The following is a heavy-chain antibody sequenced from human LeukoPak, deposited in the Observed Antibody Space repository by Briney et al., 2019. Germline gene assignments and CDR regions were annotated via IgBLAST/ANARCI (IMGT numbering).Heavy chain of an antibody. CDR3: ARGPRITLVRGGQWYYYMDV. Sequence: GGSLRLSCAASGFTFSSYEMNWVRQAPGKGLEWVSYISSSGSTIYYADSVKGRFAISRDNAKNSLYLQMNSLRSEDTAVYYCARGPRITLVRGGQWYYYMDVWGKGTTVTISS. V-gene: IGHV3-48*03. CDR1: GFTFSSYE. CDR2: ISSSGSTI. J-gene: IGHJ6*03. D-gene: IGHD3-10*01.